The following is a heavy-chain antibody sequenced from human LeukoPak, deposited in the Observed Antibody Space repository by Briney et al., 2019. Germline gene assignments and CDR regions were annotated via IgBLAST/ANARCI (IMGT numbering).Heavy chain of an antibody. V-gene: IGHV1-2*02. CDR3: ARDGGAVVVPAAFDY. Sequence: ASVKVSCKASGYTFTGYYMHWVRQAPGQGLEWMGWINPNSGGTNYAQKFQGRVTMTRNTSISTAYMELSRLRSDDTGVYYCARDGGAVVVPAAFDYWGQGTLVTVSS. D-gene: IGHD2-2*01. CDR1: GYTFTGYY. CDR2: INPNSGGT. J-gene: IGHJ4*02.